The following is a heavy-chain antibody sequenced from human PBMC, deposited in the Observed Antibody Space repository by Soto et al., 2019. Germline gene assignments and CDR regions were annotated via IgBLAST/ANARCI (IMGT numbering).Heavy chain of an antibody. D-gene: IGHD3-3*01. CDR2: ISGSGGST. CDR3: AKDRDFWSVVPYFDY. CDR1: GFTFSSYA. Sequence: EVQLLESGGGLVQPGGSLRHSCAASGFTFSSYAMSWVRQAPGKGLELVSAISGSGGSTYYADSVKGRFTISRDNSKNTLYLQMNSLRAEVTAVYYCAKDRDFWSVVPYFDYWGQETLVTVSS. V-gene: IGHV3-23*01. J-gene: IGHJ4*02.